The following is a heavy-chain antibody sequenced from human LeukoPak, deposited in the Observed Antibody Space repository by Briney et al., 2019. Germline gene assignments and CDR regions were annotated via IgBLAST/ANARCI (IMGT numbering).Heavy chain of an antibody. CDR1: GFTFSSYA. CDR2: ISYDGSNK. Sequence: PGGSLRLSCAASGFTFSSYAMHWVRQAPGKGLEWVAVISYDGSNKYYADSVKGRFTISRDNSKNTLYLQMNSLRAEDTAVYYRARTIAVAGTDFDYWGQGTLVTVSS. D-gene: IGHD6-19*01. J-gene: IGHJ4*02. CDR3: ARTIAVAGTDFDY. V-gene: IGHV3-30-3*01.